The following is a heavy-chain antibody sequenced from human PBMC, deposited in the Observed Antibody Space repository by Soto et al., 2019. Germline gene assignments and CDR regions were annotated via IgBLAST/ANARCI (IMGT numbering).Heavy chain of an antibody. D-gene: IGHD3-16*01. Sequence: ASVKVSCKASGYTFTSYGISWVRQAPGQGLEWMGWTSAYNGNTNYAQKLQGRVTMTTDTSTSTAYMELRSLRSDDTAVYYCARDERFGSQFDPWGQGTLVTVSS. CDR3: ARDERFGSQFDP. CDR1: GYTFTSYG. V-gene: IGHV1-18*01. J-gene: IGHJ5*02. CDR2: TSAYNGNT.